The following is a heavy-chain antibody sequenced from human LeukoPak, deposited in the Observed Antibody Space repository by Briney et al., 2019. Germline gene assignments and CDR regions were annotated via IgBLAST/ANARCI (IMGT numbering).Heavy chain of an antibody. D-gene: IGHD1-26*01. J-gene: IGHJ4*02. CDR3: ARERSGSHYYFDY. Sequence: GGSLRLSCAASGFTFDDYGMAWVRQSPGKGLEWVSGINWNGGTTGYADSVKGRFTISRDNAKNSVYLQMNSLRAEDTALYYCARERSGSHYYFDYWGQGTLVTVSS. CDR2: INWNGGTT. CDR1: GFTFDDYG. V-gene: IGHV3-20*04.